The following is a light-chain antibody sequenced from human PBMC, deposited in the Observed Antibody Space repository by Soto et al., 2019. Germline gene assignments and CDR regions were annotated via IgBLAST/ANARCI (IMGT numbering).Light chain of an antibody. CDR3: QQYYSYPWT. Sequence: AIRITHSPSSLSASTGDRVTITCRSSQGISSYLAWYQQKPGKAPKLLIYAASTLQSGVPSRFSGSGSGTAFTLTISCLQSEDFATYYCQQYYSYPWTLAQGTKVDIK. J-gene: IGKJ1*01. V-gene: IGKV1-8*01. CDR1: QGISSY. CDR2: AAS.